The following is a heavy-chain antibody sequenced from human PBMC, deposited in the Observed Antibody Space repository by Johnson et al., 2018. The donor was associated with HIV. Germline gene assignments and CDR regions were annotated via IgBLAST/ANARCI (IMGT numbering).Heavy chain of an antibody. CDR3: GLLGLCWAM. V-gene: IGHV3-53*01. J-gene: IGHJ1*01. D-gene: IGHD3-10*02. CDR2: IYTGGST. Sequence: VQLVESGGGLIQPGGSLRLSCAASGFTVSASSMIWVRQAPGEGLKWVSLIYTGGSTYYADSVKGRFSLSRDISKNMLYLQMHSLRGDDTGHNVRGLLGLCWAMWG. CDR1: GFTVSASS.